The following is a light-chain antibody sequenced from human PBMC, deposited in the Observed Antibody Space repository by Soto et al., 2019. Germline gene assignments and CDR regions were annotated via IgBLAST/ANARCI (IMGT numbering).Light chain of an antibody. CDR3: QQYNNWPQLT. V-gene: IGKV3-15*01. J-gene: IGKJ4*01. CDR1: QSVSSN. CDR2: GAS. Sequence: EIVMTQSPATLSVSPGEIATLSCRASQSVSSNLAWYQQKPGQAPRLLIYGASTSATGIPARFIGSGSGTVFTLTVSGLEPEDFAVYCCQQYNNWPQLTFGGGSKVEIK.